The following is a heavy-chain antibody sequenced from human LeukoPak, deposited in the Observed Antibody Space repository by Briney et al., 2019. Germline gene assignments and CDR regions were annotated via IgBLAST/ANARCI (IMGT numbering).Heavy chain of an antibody. CDR1: GYTFTSYD. V-gene: IGHV1-8*01. Sequence: GASVKVSCKASGYTFTSYDINWVRQATGQGLEWMGWMNPNSGNTGYAQKFQGRVTMTRDTSISTAYMELSSLMSEDTAVYYCARGLPKAVFGVVIEDWGQGTLVTVSS. CDR3: ARGLPKAVFGVVIED. J-gene: IGHJ1*01. D-gene: IGHD3-3*01. CDR2: MNPNSGNT.